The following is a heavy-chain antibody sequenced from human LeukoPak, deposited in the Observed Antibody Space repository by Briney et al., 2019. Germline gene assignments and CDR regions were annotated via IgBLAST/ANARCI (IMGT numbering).Heavy chain of an antibody. V-gene: IGHV4-39*02. J-gene: IGHJ4*02. Sequence: SETLSLTCIVSGGSISSSSYYWGWIRQPPGKGLEWIGSIYYSGSTYYNPSLKGRVTISVDTSKNHFSLKLSSVTAADTAVYYCARVPTEYWQVAAKYYFDYWGQGTLVTVSS. D-gene: IGHD2-15*01. CDR2: IYYSGST. CDR1: GGSISSSSYY. CDR3: ARVPTEYWQVAAKYYFDY.